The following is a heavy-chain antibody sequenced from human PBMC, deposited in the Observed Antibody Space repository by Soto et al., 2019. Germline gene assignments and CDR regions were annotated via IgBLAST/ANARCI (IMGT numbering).Heavy chain of an antibody. V-gene: IGHV4-59*08. Sequence: PSETLSLTCTVSGGSLTGYYWSWIRQPPGKGLEWIGYIFHSGATDYSPSLKSRVPISVDTSKNQLSLTLSSVTAAVTALYCCARRVSTISSCYYYYMDVWGKGTTVTVSS. J-gene: IGHJ6*03. D-gene: IGHD2-2*01. CDR1: GGSLTGYY. CDR3: ARRVSTISSCYYYYMDV. CDR2: IFHSGAT.